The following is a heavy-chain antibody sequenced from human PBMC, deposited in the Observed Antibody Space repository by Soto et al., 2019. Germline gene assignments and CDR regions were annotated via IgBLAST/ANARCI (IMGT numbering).Heavy chain of an antibody. D-gene: IGHD3-22*01. CDR1: AVTSSSYA. CDR3: VKGEYYYDSSGYYPFDY. Sequence: SLRHPCSASAVTSSSYAMHWVRQAPGKGLEYVSSISTNGGSTHYADSVKGRFTISRDNSKNTQYLQMSSLRADDTAVYYCVKGEYYYDSSGYYPFDYWGQGT. J-gene: IGHJ4*02. CDR2: ISTNGGST. V-gene: IGHV3-64D*06.